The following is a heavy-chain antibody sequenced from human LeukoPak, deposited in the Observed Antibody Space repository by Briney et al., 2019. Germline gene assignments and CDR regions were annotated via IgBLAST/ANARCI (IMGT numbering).Heavy chain of an antibody. Sequence: GGSLRLSCAASEFTVSSHWMNWVRQAPGKGLEWVSVIYSGGSTYYADSVKGRFTISRDNYKNTLYLQMNSLRAEDTAAYFCATGRPGDYWGQGTLVTVSS. CDR1: EFTVSSHW. CDR2: IYSGGST. D-gene: IGHD5-24*01. J-gene: IGHJ4*02. V-gene: IGHV3-53*01. CDR3: ATGRPGDY.